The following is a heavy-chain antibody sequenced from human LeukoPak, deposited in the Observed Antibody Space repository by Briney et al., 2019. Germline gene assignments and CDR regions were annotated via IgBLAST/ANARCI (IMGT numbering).Heavy chain of an antibody. Sequence: PSETLSLPCAVYGVPYSGYYWSWIRQPPGKGLEWIGEINHSGSTNYNPSLKSRVTISVYTSKNQFSLKLSSVTAADTDVYYCARGPNSGADYWGQGTLVTVSS. CDR2: INHSGST. J-gene: IGHJ4*02. CDR3: ARGPNSGADY. V-gene: IGHV4-34*01. D-gene: IGHD1-26*01. CDR1: GVPYSGYY.